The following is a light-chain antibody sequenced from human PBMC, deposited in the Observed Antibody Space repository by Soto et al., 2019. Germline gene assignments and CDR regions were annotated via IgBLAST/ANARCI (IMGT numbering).Light chain of an antibody. V-gene: IGLV2-8*01. CDR1: SSDVGGYNY. Sequence: QSALTQPPSASGSPGQSVTISCTGTSSDVGGYNYVSWYQHHPGKAPKLMIYEVTKRPSGVPDRFSGSKSGNTASLTVSGLQAEDEADYYCGTWDNSLSAVFGGGTKVTVL. CDR3: GTWDNSLSAV. J-gene: IGLJ2*01. CDR2: EVT.